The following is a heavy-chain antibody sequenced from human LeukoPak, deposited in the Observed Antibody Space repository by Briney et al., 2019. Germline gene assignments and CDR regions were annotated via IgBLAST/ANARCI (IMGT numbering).Heavy chain of an antibody. Sequence: SETLSLTCTVSGGSISSYYWSWIRQPAGKGLEWIGRIYTSGSTNYNPSLKSRVTMSVDTSKNQFSLKLSSVTAADTAVYYCARDEGLHGYYYYGMDVWGQGTTVTVSS. V-gene: IGHV4-4*07. CDR2: IYTSGST. CDR3: ARDEGLHGYYYYGMDV. CDR1: GGSISSYY. J-gene: IGHJ6*02.